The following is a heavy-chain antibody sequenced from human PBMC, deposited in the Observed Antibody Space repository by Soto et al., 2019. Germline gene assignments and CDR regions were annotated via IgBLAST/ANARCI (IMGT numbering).Heavy chain of an antibody. CDR2: ISGSGGDT. CDR1: GFTFSTYA. D-gene: IGHD1-26*01. J-gene: IGHJ4*02. V-gene: IGHV3-23*01. Sequence: GGSLRLSCAASGFTFSTYAMTWVRQAPGKGLEWVSGISGSGGDTYYADSVKGRFSISRDNSKTTLYLQMNSLRAEDTAVYYCARGVRYSGIFDYWGQGTLVTVSS. CDR3: ARGVRYSGIFDY.